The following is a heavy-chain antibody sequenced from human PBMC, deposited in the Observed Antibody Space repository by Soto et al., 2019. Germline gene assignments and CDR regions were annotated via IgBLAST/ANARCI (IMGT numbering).Heavy chain of an antibody. J-gene: IGHJ3*02. D-gene: IGHD3-22*01. CDR3: AYYYDSSGYPLGAFDI. V-gene: IGHV1-18*01. Sequence: GASVKVSCKASGYTFTSYGISWVRQAPGQGFEWMGWISAYNGNTNYAQKLQGRVTMTTDTSTSTAYMELRSLRSDDTAVYYCAYYYDSSGYPLGAFDIWGQGTMVTVSS. CDR1: GYTFTSYG. CDR2: ISAYNGNT.